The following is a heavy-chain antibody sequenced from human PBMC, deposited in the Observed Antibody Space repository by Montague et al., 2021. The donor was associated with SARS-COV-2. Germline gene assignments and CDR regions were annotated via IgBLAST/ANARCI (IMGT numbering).Heavy chain of an antibody. CDR3: ARDEIVGWQWLGSTYYGMDV. CDR1: GFTFSSYW. V-gene: IGHV3-7*01. J-gene: IGHJ6*02. D-gene: IGHD6-19*01. CDR2: IKQDGSEK. Sequence: SLRLSCAASGFTFSSYWMSWVRQAPGKGLEWVANIKQDGSEKYYVDSVKGRFTISRDNAKNSLYLQMNSLRAEDTAVYYCARDEIVGWQWLGSTYYGMDVWGQGTTVTVS.